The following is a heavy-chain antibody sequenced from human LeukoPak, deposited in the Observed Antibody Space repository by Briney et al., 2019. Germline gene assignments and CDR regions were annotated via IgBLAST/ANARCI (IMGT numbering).Heavy chain of an antibody. CDR2: ISGSGGST. J-gene: IGHJ4*02. CDR3: AKDGSSGSYNSNYFDY. CDR1: GFTFNTYA. V-gene: IGHV3-23*01. Sequence: GGSLRLSCAASGFTFNTYAMSWVRQAPGKGLEWVSAISGSGGSTYYVDSVKGRFTISRDNSKNTLYLQMNSLRAEDTAVYYCAKDGSSGSYNSNYFDYWGQGTLVTVSS. D-gene: IGHD6-19*01.